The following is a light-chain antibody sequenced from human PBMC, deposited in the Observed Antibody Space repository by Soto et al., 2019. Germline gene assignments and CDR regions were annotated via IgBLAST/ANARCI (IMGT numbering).Light chain of an antibody. Sequence: EIVLTQSPGTLSLSPGERATLSCRARQSVSSSYLAWYQQKPGQAPRLLFYGASRRATGIPDRFSGSGSGTDFALTISRLEPEDFAVYYCQQYGSSPPTFGQATKVEIK. V-gene: IGKV3-20*01. CDR1: QSVSSSY. J-gene: IGKJ1*01. CDR3: QQYGSSPPT. CDR2: GAS.